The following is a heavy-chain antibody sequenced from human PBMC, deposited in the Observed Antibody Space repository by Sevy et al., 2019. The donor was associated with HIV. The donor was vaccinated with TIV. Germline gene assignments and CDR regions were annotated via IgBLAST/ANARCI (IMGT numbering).Heavy chain of an antibody. CDR3: AGVPTYYYGSATYFES. CDR1: GGTFSSYA. V-gene: IGHV1-69*13. D-gene: IGHD3-10*01. CDR2: IIPIFGTA. J-gene: IGHJ4*02. Sequence: SVKVSCKASGGTFSSYAISWVRQAPGQGLEWMGGIIPIFGTANYAQKFQGRVTITADESTGTAYMELSSLRSDDTAIYYCAGVPTYYYGSATYFESWGQGTLVTVSS.